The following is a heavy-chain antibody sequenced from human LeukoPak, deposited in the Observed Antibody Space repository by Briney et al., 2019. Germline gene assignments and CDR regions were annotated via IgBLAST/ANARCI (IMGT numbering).Heavy chain of an antibody. J-gene: IGHJ4*02. V-gene: IGHV3-23*01. D-gene: IGHD2-15*01. CDR3: AKSPYSDCSGGSCFFDY. CDR1: GFTFSSYA. Sequence: GGSLRLSCAASGFTFSSYAMSWVRQARGKGLEWVSAISGSGGSTYYADSVKGRFTISRDNSKNTLYLQMNSLRAEDTAVYYCAKSPYSDCSGGSCFFDYWGQGTLVTVSS. CDR2: ISGSGGST.